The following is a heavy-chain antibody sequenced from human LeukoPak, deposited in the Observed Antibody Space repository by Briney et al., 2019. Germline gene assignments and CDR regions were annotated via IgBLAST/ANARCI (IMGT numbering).Heavy chain of an antibody. V-gene: IGHV5-51*01. D-gene: IGHD4-23*01. J-gene: IGHJ4*02. CDR3: ARHTNDFGGNGDY. CDR2: IYPGDSDT. Sequence: GESLRISCKGSGYSFTSYWIGWVRQMPGKGLEWMGVIYPGDSDTRYSPSFQGQVTISADKSISTAYLQWSSLKASDTAMYYCARHTNDFGGNGDYWGQGTLVTVSS. CDR1: GYSFTSYW.